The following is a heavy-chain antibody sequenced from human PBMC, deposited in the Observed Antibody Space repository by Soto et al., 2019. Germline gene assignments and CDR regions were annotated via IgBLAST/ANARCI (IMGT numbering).Heavy chain of an antibody. CDR3: ARSDGRY. CDR2: IYYSGST. V-gene: IGHV4-61*01. J-gene: IGHJ4*02. Sequence: SETLSLTCTVSGGSVSSGSYYWTWIRQPPGKGLEWIRYIYYSGSTNYNPSLKSRVTISVDTSKNQFSLKLSSVTAADTAVYYCARSDGRYWGQGTLVTVSS. CDR1: GGSVSSGSYY.